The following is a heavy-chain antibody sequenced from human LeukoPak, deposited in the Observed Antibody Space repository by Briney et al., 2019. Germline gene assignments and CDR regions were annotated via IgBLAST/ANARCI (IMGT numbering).Heavy chain of an antibody. CDR3: ASAVVGDYDYVWGSYGPPPLY. J-gene: IGHJ4*02. D-gene: IGHD3-16*01. CDR2: INPNSGGT. Sequence: GASVKVSCRASGYTFTGYYMHWVRQAPGQGLEWMGWINPNSGGTNYAQKFQGRVTMTRDTSISTAYMELSRLRSDDTAVYYCASAVVGDYDYVWGSYGPPPLYWGQGTLVTVSS. CDR1: GYTFTGYY. V-gene: IGHV1-2*02.